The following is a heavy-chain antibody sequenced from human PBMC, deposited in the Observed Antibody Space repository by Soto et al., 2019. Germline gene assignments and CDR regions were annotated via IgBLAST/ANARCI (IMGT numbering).Heavy chain of an antibody. J-gene: IGHJ4*02. V-gene: IGHV1-46*01. D-gene: IGHD3-22*01. CDR2: INPSGGST. CDR3: ARVQMYFYESRGYYLPDY. Sequence: GASVKVSCKASGYTFTSYYMHWVRQAPGQGLEWMGMINPSGGSTSYTQKLQGRVTMTRDTSTSTVYMELSTLRSEDTAVYYCARVQMYFYESRGYYLPDYWGQGTLVTVSS. CDR1: GYTFTSYY.